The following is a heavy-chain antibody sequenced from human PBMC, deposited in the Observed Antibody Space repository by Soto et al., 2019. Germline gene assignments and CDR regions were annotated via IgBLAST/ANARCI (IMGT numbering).Heavy chain of an antibody. D-gene: IGHD6-19*01. J-gene: IGHJ4*02. CDR1: GWSPSTSGMC. V-gene: IGHV2-70*01. Sequence: PTETRARTGTFSGWSPSTSGMCVSWIRQPPGKALEWLALIDWDDDKYYSASLKTRLTTSKDTSKNQVVRTMTNMDPVYTATYYCARSNTLEYSRGWYPPYLAYWGQGTLVTVSS. CDR3: ARSNTLEYSRGWYPPYLAY. CDR2: IDWDDDK.